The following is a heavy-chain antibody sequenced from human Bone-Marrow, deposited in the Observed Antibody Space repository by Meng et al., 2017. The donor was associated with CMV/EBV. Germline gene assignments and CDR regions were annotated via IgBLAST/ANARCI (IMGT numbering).Heavy chain of an antibody. V-gene: IGHV3-30*04. CDR1: GFTFSAFA. Sequence: GESLKISCAASGFTFSAFAMHWARQAPGKGLESVAVISDDENIKYYADSVQGRFTVSRDNAKNSLHLQMNRLRAEDTAMYYCARIRTTILGMLLTGNGGSALDVWGQGTMVTVSS. CDR3: ARIRTTILGMLLTGNGGSALDV. D-gene: IGHD3-3*01. CDR2: ISDDENIK. J-gene: IGHJ3*01.